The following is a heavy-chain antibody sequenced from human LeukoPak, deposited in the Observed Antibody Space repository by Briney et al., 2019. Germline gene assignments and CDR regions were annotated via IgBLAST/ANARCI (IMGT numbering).Heavy chain of an antibody. D-gene: IGHD3-10*01. CDR2: ISAYNSAYNGNT. V-gene: IGHV1-18*04. CDR3: AREYGSGSYTGIDY. J-gene: IGHJ4*02. CDR1: GYTFTSYY. Sequence: GASVTVSCKASGYTFTSYYMHWVRQAPGQGLEWMGWISAYNSAYNGNTHYAQKLQGRVTMTTDTSTNTGYMELRSLRSDDTAVYYCAREYGSGSYTGIDYWGQGTLVTVSS.